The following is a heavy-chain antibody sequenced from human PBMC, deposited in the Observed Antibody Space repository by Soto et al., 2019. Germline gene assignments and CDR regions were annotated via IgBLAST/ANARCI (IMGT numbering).Heavy chain of an antibody. CDR1: GFTFSSYG. CDR3: AKDLNDILIGNVHVYYYYQYGMDV. Sequence: GGSLRLSCAASGFTFSSYGMHWVRQAPGKGLEWVAVISYDGSNKYYADSVKGRFTISRDNSKNTLYLQMNSLRAEDTAVYYCAKDLNDILIGNVHVYYYYQYGMDVWGQGTTVTGSS. J-gene: IGHJ6*02. V-gene: IGHV3-30*18. CDR2: ISYDGSNK. D-gene: IGHD3-9*01.